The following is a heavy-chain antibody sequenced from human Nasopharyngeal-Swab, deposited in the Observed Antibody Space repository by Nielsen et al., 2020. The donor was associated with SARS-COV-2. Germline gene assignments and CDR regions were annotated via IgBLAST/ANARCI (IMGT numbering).Heavy chain of an antibody. CDR3: AKDYGKVVGAPNWFDP. CDR1: GFTLGNYW. Sequence: GESLKISCAASGFTLGNYWMSWVRQAPGKGLEWVSAISGSGGSTYYADSVKGRFTISRDNSKNTLYLQMNSLRAEDTAVYYCAKDYGKVVGAPNWFDPWGQGTLVTVSS. CDR2: ISGSGGST. D-gene: IGHD1-26*01. V-gene: IGHV3-23*01. J-gene: IGHJ5*02.